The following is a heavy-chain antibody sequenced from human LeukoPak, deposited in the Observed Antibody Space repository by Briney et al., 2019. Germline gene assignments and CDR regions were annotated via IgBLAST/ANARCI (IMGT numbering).Heavy chain of an antibody. CDR2: IKQDGSEK. V-gene: IGHV3-7*01. CDR1: GFTFSTYW. J-gene: IGHJ3*01. D-gene: IGHD3-22*01. Sequence: TGGSLRLSCAASGFTFSTYWMNWVRQAPGKGLEWVANIKQDGSEKYYVDSMKGRFTISRDNAKNSLYLQMSSLRVEDSAVYYCARGDYFDRAFDVWGQGTMVTVS. CDR3: ARGDYFDRAFDV.